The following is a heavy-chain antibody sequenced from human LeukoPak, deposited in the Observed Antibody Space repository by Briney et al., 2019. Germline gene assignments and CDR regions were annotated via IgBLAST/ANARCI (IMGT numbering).Heavy chain of an antibody. V-gene: IGHV3-53*04. Sequence: GGSLRLSCAASGFTVSSNYMSWVRQAPGKGLEWVSVIYSGGSTYYADSVKGRFTISRHNSKNTLYLQMNSLRAEDTAVYYCARGPTDPDYWSSTSCYLDYWGQGTLVTVSS. J-gene: IGHJ4*02. CDR3: ARGPTDPDYWSSTSCYLDY. D-gene: IGHD2-2*01. CDR1: GFTVSSNY. CDR2: IYSGGST.